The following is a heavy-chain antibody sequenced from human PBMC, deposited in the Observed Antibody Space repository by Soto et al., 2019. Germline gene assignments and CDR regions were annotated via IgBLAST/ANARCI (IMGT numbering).Heavy chain of an antibody. CDR3: ARGGSTSWLRALDL. CDR1: GFTFSNYY. V-gene: IGHV3-74*01. CDR2: IDFDGRST. Sequence: EVQLVESGGGLVQPGGSLRLSCAVSGFTFSNYYMQWVRQGPGKGLVYVARIDFDGRSTVHADSVKGRFTISRDNAKNPLYLQRNSLGAEDAGVYYCARGGSTSWLRALDLWGQGTLVTVSS. J-gene: IGHJ5*02. D-gene: IGHD6-13*01.